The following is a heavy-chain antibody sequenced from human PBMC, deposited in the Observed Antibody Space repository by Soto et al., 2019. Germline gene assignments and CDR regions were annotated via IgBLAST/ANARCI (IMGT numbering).Heavy chain of an antibody. V-gene: IGHV4-31*03. CDR2: IYYSGST. Sequence: QVQLQESGPGLVKPSQTLSLTCTVSGGSISSGGYYWSWIRQHPGKGLEWIGYIYYSGSTYYNPSLKSRVTISVDTSKNQFSLKLSSLTAADTAVYYCASSRYSGYRPIDYWGQGTLVTVSS. D-gene: IGHD5-12*01. J-gene: IGHJ4*02. CDR1: GGSISSGGYY. CDR3: ASSRYSGYRPIDY.